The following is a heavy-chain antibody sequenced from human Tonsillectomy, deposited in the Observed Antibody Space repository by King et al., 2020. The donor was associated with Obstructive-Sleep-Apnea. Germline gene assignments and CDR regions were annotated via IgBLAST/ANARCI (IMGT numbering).Heavy chain of an antibody. J-gene: IGHJ4*02. Sequence: VQLVESGGGLVQPGGSLRLSCAASGFTFYTYSMSWVRQAPGRGLEWVSYISTTDNTIHYSDSVKGRFTISRDNAKNSLSLQMNSLRAEDTAVYYFAKVRADCGGDCYLGFDHWGQGTLVSGSS. D-gene: IGHD2-21*02. CDR3: AKVRADCGGDCYLGFDH. CDR1: GFTFYTYS. V-gene: IGHV3-48*04. CDR2: ISTTDNTI.